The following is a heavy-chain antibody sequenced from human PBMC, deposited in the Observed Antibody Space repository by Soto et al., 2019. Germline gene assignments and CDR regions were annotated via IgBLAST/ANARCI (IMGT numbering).Heavy chain of an antibody. CDR2: MNPNSGNT. CDR3: ARERSAAADY. CDR1: GYTFTCYD. Sequence: QVQLVQSGAEVKKPGASVKVSCKASGYTFTCYDINWVGQATGQGLEWMGWMNPNSGNTGYAQKFQGRVTMTTNTSISTAYMELSSLRSEDTAIYYCARERSAAADYWGQGTLVTVSS. V-gene: IGHV1-8*01. D-gene: IGHD6-13*01. J-gene: IGHJ4*02.